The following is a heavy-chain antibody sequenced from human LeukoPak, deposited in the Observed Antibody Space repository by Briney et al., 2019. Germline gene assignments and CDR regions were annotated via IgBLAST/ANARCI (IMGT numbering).Heavy chain of an antibody. V-gene: IGHV1-8*03. J-gene: IGHJ6*03. Sequence: ASVKVSCKASGYTFTSYDINWVRQATGQGLEWMGWMNPNSGNTGYAQKFQGRVTITRNTSISTAYMELSSLRSEDTAVYYCARGPAATYYMGVWGKGTTVTVSS. CDR1: GYTFTSYD. D-gene: IGHD2-2*01. CDR2: MNPNSGNT. CDR3: ARGPAATYYMGV.